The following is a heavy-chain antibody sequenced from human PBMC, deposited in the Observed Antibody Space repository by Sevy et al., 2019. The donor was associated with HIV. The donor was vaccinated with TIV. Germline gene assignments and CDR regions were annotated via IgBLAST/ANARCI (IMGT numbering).Heavy chain of an antibody. Sequence: GGSLRLSCAASGFIFSDYDMNWVRQAPGKGLEWISVISSRSSYIKYADSLKGRVTISRDNANNSLFLQLNSLRAEDTAVYYCARSVASYDLGGLHYWGQGALVTVSS. CDR1: GFIFSDYD. CDR3: ARSVASYDLGGLHY. CDR2: ISSRSSYI. D-gene: IGHD5-12*01. J-gene: IGHJ4*02. V-gene: IGHV3-21*05.